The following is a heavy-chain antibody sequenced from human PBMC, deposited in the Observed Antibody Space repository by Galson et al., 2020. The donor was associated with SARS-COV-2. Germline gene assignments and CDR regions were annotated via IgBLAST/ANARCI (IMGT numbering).Heavy chain of an antibody. D-gene: IGHD3-10*01. Sequence: ASETLSLTCTVSGGSISSYYWSCIRQPPGKGLEWIGYIYYSGSTNYNPSLKSRVTISVDTSKNQFSLKLSSVTAADTAVYYCARDPEVRGVDVYYYYGMDVWGQGTTVTVSS. V-gene: IGHV4-59*01. CDR2: IYYSGST. CDR3: ARDPEVRGVDVYYYYGMDV. CDR1: GGSISSYY. J-gene: IGHJ6*02.